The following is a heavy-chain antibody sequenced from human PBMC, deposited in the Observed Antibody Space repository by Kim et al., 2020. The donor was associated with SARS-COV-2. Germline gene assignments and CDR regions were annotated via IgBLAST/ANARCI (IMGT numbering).Heavy chain of an antibody. CDR2: IIPILGIA. CDR1: GGTFSSYA. CDR3: ARDSGGYGSGSYYYYYYYMDV. D-gene: IGHD3-10*01. Sequence: SVKVSCKASGGTFSSYAISWVRQAPGQGLEWMGRIIPILGIANYAQKFQGRVTITADKSTSTAYMELSSLRSEDTAVYYCARDSGGYGSGSYYYYYYYMDVWGKGTTVTVSS. J-gene: IGHJ6*03. V-gene: IGHV1-69*04.